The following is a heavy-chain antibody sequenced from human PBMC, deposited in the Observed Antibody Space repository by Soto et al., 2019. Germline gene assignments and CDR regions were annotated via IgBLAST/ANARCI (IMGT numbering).Heavy chain of an antibody. CDR1: GFTFSNAW. CDR2: IKSKTDGGTT. V-gene: IGHV3-15*07. CDR3: TTDTDSSSWSYYYYGMDV. J-gene: IGHJ6*02. Sequence: GSLRLSCAASGFTFSNAWMNWVRQAPGKGLEWVGRIKSKTDGGTTDYAAPVKGRFTISRDDSKNTLYLQMNSLKTEDTAVYYCTTDTDSSSWSYYYYGMDVWGQGTTVTVSS. D-gene: IGHD6-13*01.